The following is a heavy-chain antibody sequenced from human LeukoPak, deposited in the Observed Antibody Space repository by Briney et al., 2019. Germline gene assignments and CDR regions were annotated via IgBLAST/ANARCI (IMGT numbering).Heavy chain of an antibody. V-gene: IGHV4-31*03. D-gene: IGHD2-2*02. Sequence: SETLSLTCPVSGGSISSGGYYWSWIRQHPGKGLEWIGYIYYSGSTYYNPSLKSRVTISVDTSKNQFSLKLSSVTAADTAVYYCARGGYCSSTSCYRNWFDPWGQGTLVTVSS. CDR1: GGSISSGGYY. CDR2: IYYSGST. CDR3: ARGGYCSSTSCYRNWFDP. J-gene: IGHJ5*02.